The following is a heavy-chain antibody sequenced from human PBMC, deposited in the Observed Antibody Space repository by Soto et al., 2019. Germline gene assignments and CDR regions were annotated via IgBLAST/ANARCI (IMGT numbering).Heavy chain of an antibody. V-gene: IGHV3-48*03. CDR3: ARSAFCGGDCYSRGDGYYTDY. CDR2: ISSTGSTI. D-gene: IGHD2-21*01. J-gene: IGHJ4*02. CDR1: GFTFSSFE. Sequence: GGSLRLSCAASGFTFSSFEMNWVRQAPGKGLEWVSYISSTGSTIYYADSVKGRFTISRDNAKNSLYLQMNSLRAEDTAVYYCARSAFCGGDCYSRGDGYYTDYWGQGILVTVSS.